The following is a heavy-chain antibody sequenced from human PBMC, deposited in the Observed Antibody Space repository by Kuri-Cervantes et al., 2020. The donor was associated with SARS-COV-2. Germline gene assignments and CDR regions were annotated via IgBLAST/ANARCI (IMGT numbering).Heavy chain of an antibody. CDR3: ATTSGYCSGGSCHDNY. Sequence: ASVKVSCKASGYTFTSYAMHWVRQAPGQRLEWMGWINAGNGNTKYSQKFQGRVTITRDTSASTAYMELSSLRSEDTAVYYCATTSGYCSGGSCHDNYWGQGTLVTVSS. V-gene: IGHV1-3*01. CDR2: INAGNGNT. J-gene: IGHJ4*02. CDR1: GYTFTSYA. D-gene: IGHD2-15*01.